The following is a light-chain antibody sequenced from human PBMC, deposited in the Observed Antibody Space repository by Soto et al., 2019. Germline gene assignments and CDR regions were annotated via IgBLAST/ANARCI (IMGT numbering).Light chain of an antibody. CDR2: GAS. CDR3: QQYGSSPRT. V-gene: IGKV3-20*01. CDR1: QSVSSSY. J-gene: IGKJ3*01. Sequence: EIVLTQSPGTLSLSPGKRATLSCRASQSVSSSYLAWYQQKPGQAPRLLIYGASSRATGIPDRFSGSGSGTDFTLIISRLEPEDFAVYYCQQYGSSPRTFGPGTKVDIK.